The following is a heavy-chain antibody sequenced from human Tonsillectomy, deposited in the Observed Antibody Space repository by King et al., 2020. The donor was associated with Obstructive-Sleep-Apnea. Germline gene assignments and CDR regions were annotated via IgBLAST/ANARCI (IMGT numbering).Heavy chain of an antibody. CDR3: AKGGESDY. D-gene: IGHD3-16*01. CDR1: GFTFSSYD. Sequence: VQLVESGGGVVQPGRSLRLSCAASGFTFSSYDMHWVRRAPGKGLEWVAVISCDGSNKYYADSVKGRFTISRDNSKNTLYLQMNSLRAEDTAVYYCAKGGESDYWGPGTRVTVSS. V-gene: IGHV3-30*18. J-gene: IGHJ4*02. CDR2: ISCDGSNK.